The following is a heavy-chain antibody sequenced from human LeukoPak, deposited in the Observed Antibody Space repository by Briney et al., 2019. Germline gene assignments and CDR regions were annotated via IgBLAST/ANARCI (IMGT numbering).Heavy chain of an antibody. CDR3: AREINFPGKRDFDI. D-gene: IGHD5-24*01. CDR1: GFTFSNYK. Sequence: PGGSLRLSCAASGFTFSNYKMNWVRQAPGKGLEWVSYISSSSSSISYADSVTGRFTISRDNAKNSLYLQMDSLRDEDTAVYYCAREINFPGKRDFDIWGQGTMLTVSS. CDR2: ISSSSSSI. J-gene: IGHJ3*02. V-gene: IGHV3-48*02.